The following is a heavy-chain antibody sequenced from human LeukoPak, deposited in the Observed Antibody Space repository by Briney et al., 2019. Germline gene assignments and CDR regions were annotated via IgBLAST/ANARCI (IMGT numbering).Heavy chain of an antibody. V-gene: IGHV1-2*02. CDR2: INPNSGGT. Sequence: VASVKVSCKASGYTFTGYYMHWVRQAPGQGLEWMGWINPNSGGTNYAQKFQGRVTMTRDTSISTAYMELSRLRSDDTAVYYCARNQYYYDSSGYYPGAFDIWGQGTMVTVSS. CDR3: ARNQYYYDSSGYYPGAFDI. J-gene: IGHJ3*02. CDR1: GYTFTGYY. D-gene: IGHD3-22*01.